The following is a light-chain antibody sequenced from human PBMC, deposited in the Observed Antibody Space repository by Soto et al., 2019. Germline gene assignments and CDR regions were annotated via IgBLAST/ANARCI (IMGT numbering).Light chain of an antibody. Sequence: SALTKPPSVSAAPGQKVTISCSGSSSNIGNNYVSWYQQLPGTAPKLLIYENNKRPSGIPDRFSGSKSGTSATLGITGLQTGDEADYYCGTWDSSLSAPVFGTGTKVTVL. V-gene: IGLV1-51*02. CDR3: GTWDSSLSAPV. CDR1: SSNIGNNY. CDR2: ENN. J-gene: IGLJ1*01.